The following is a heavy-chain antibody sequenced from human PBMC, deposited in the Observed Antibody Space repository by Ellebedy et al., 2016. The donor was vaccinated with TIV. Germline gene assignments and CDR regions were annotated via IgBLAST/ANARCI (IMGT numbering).Heavy chain of an antibody. CDR3: AKGIWRFDY. V-gene: IGHV3-30*18. CDR2: ISYDGVKK. CDR1: GFTFSSFG. J-gene: IGHJ4*02. Sequence: GGSLRLSXSASGFTFSSFGMHWVRQAPGKGLEWVAVISYDGVKKYYADSVQGRFTISRDNSKNTLYLQMNSLRAEDTAVYYCAKGIWRFDYWGQGTLVTVSS.